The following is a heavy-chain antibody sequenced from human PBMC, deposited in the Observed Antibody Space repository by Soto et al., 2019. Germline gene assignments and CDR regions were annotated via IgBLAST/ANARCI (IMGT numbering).Heavy chain of an antibody. D-gene: IGHD1-1*01. V-gene: IGHV3-30-3*01. Sequence: QVQLVESGGGVVQPGRSLRLSCAASGFTFSSYAMHWVRQAPGKGLEWVAVISYDGSNKFYADSVKGRFTISRDNSKNTLYLQMNSLRAEDTAVYYCARDWIIFDYWGQGTLVTVSS. CDR1: GFTFSSYA. CDR2: ISYDGSNK. CDR3: ARDWIIFDY. J-gene: IGHJ4*02.